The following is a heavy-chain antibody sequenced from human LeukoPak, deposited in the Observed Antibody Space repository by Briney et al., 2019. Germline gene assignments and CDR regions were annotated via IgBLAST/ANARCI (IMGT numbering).Heavy chain of an antibody. CDR3: ARHSSSKYYYYYYGMDV. J-gene: IGHJ6*02. CDR1: GGSISSYY. D-gene: IGHD6-13*01. Sequence: SETLSLTCTVSGGSISSYYWSWIRQPPGKGLEWIGYIYYSGSTNYNPSLKSRVTISVGTSKNQFSLKLSSVTAADTAVYYCARHSSSKYYYYYYGMDVWGQGTTVTVSS. V-gene: IGHV4-59*01. CDR2: IYYSGST.